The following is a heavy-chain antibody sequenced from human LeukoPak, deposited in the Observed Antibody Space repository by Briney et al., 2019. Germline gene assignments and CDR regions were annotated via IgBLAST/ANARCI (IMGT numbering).Heavy chain of an antibody. V-gene: IGHV1-2*02. Sequence: ASVKVSCKASGYTFTDYYMHWVRQAPGQGFEWMGWINPNDGNTNYAQKFQGRVTMTRDTSISTAHMEVSRLRSDDTAVYYCARANFLYCSSTTCLFDYWGQGTLVTVSS. CDR1: GYTFTDYY. CDR2: INPNDGNT. CDR3: ARANFLYCSSTTCLFDY. D-gene: IGHD2-2*01. J-gene: IGHJ4*02.